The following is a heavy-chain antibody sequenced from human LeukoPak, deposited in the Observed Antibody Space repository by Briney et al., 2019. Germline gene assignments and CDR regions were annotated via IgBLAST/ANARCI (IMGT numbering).Heavy chain of an antibody. CDR2: INPNSGGT. CDR3: ARDLSALPRLLWFGEFPFDY. J-gene: IGHJ4*02. Sequence: GASVKVSCKASGYTFTSYGISWVRQAPGQGLEWMGWINPNSGGTNYAQKFQGRVTMTRDTSISTAYMELSRLRSDDTAVYYCARDLSALPRLLWFGEFPFDYWGQGTLVTVSS. CDR1: GYTFTSYG. D-gene: IGHD3-10*01. V-gene: IGHV1-2*02.